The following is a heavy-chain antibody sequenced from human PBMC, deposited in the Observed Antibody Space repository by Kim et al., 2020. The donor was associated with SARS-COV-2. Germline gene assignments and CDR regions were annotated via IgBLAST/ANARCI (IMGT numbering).Heavy chain of an antibody. Sequence: GGSLRLSCAASGFTFSSYSMNWVRQAPGKGLEWVSYISSSSSTIYYADSVKGRFTISRDNAKNSLYLQMNSLRDEDTAVYYCARNLVYSSSSGGDYYYGMDVWGQGTTVTVSS. CDR1: GFTFSSYS. J-gene: IGHJ6*02. V-gene: IGHV3-48*02. CDR3: ARNLVYSSSSGGDYYYGMDV. D-gene: IGHD6-6*01. CDR2: ISSSSSTI.